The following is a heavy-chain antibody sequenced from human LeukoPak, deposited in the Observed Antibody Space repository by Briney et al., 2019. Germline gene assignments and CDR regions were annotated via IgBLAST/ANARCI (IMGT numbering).Heavy chain of an antibody. V-gene: IGHV4-38-2*02. CDR1: GGSISSYY. D-gene: IGHD4-17*01. CDR2: IYHSGST. J-gene: IGHJ5*02. CDR3: ARQYDYGFWFDP. Sequence: SETLSLTCTVSGGSISSYYWGWIRQPPGKGLEWIGSIYHSGSTYYNPSLKSRVTISVDTSKNQFSLKLSSVTAADTAVYYCARQYDYGFWFDPWGQGTLVTVSS.